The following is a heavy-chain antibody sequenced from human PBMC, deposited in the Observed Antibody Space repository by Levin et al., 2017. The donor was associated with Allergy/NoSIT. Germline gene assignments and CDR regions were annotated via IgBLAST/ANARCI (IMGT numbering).Heavy chain of an antibody. V-gene: IGHV3-23*01. CDR3: VKESPYISPIRIYYFDF. D-gene: IGHD2-15*01. CDR1: GFTFSDFA. CDR2: FSAGSGATT. Sequence: HSGGSLRLSCAASGFTFSDFAMSWVRQAPGKGLEWVSAFSAGSGATTYYADSVRGRFTISRDNSKNTLYLQMNILKTEDTAIYYCVKESPYISPIRIYYFDFWGQGTLVSVSS. J-gene: IGHJ4*02.